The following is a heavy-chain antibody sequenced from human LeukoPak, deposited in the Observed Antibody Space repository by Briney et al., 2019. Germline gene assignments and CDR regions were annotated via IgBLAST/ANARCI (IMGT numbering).Heavy chain of an antibody. D-gene: IGHD3-22*01. V-gene: IGHV1-69*04. CDR3: ATGATYYYDSSGYYSGDFQH. J-gene: IGHJ1*01. CDR1: GGTFSSYA. Sequence: SVKVSCKASGGTFSSYAISWVRQAPGQGLEWMGRIIPILGIANYAQKFQGRVTMTEDTSTDTAYMELSSLRSEDTAVYYCATGATYYYDSSGYYSGDFQHWGQGTLVTVSS. CDR2: IIPILGIA.